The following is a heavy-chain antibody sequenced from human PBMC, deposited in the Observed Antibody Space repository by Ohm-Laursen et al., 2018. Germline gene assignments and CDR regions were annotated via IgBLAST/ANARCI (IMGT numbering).Heavy chain of an antibody. CDR2: INHSGST. CDR1: GGSFSGYY. D-gene: IGHD6-13*01. V-gene: IGHV4-34*01. Sequence: ETLSLTCGVYGGSFSGYYWSWIRQPPGKGLEWIGEINHSGSTNYNPSLKSRVTILLDTSKNQFSLQLISVSAADTAVYYCARSKGDSWLYYYYGLDVWGHGTTVLVSS. CDR3: ARSKGDSWLYYYYGLDV. J-gene: IGHJ6*02.